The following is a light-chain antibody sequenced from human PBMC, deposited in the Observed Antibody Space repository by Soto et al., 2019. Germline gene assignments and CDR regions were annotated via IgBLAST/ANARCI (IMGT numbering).Light chain of an antibody. J-gene: IGKJ1*01. CDR2: WAS. CDR3: QQYYTSPWT. V-gene: IGKV4-1*01. CDR1: QSVLYSSNNENY. Sequence: DIVMTQSPDSLAVSLGERATINCKSSQSVLYSSNNENYLAWYQQKPGQPPKLLIYWASTRESGVPDRFSGSGFGTDFTLTITSLQAEDVALYYCQQYYTSPWTFGQGTKV.